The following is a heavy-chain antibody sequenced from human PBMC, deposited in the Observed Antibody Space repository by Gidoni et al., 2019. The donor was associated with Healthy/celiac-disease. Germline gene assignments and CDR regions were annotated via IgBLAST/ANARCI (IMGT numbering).Heavy chain of an antibody. D-gene: IGHD1-26*01. CDR1: GFTSSDSY. CDR2: ISSSSSYT. Sequence: QVQLVESGGGLVKPGGSLILSCAASGFTSSDSYISWIPQAPGKGLEWVSYISSSSSYTNYADSVKGRFTISRDNAKNSLYLQMNSLRAEDTAVNYCARVSDEPREVGPPYWGQGTLVTVSS. CDR3: ARVSDEPREVGPPY. J-gene: IGHJ4*02. V-gene: IGHV3-11*06.